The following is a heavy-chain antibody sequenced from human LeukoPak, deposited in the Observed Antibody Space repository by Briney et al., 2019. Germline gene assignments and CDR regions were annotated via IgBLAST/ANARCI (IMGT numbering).Heavy chain of an antibody. CDR3: ARRGSTSRSGYFDY. Sequence: GGSLRPSCAASGFTFSSYSMNWVRQAPGKGLEWVSSISSSSSYIYYADSVKGRFTISRDNAKNSLYLQMNSLRAEDTAVYYCARRGSTSRSGYFDYWGQGTLVTVSS. J-gene: IGHJ4*02. D-gene: IGHD2-2*01. CDR2: ISSSSSYI. CDR1: GFTFSSYS. V-gene: IGHV3-21*01.